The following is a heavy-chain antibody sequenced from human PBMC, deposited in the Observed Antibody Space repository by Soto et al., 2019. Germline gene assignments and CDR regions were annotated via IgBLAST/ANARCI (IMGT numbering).Heavy chain of an antibody. CDR3: AKAKGGSGSSKGTSFDY. Sequence: GGSLRLSCAASGFTFDDYAMHWVRQAPGKGLEWVSGISWNSGSIGYADSVKGRFTISRDNAKNSLYLQMNSLRAEDTALYYCAKAKGGSGSSKGTSFDYWGQGTLVTVSS. CDR1: GFTFDDYA. J-gene: IGHJ4*02. D-gene: IGHD3-10*01. V-gene: IGHV3-9*01. CDR2: ISWNSGSI.